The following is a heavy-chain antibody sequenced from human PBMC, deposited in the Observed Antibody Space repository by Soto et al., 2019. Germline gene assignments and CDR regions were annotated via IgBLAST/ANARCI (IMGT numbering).Heavy chain of an antibody. D-gene: IGHD6-13*01. J-gene: IGHJ6*02. V-gene: IGHV3-23*01. CDR3: AESQAAGGNYYGMDV. Sequence: GGSVRLSGAASGCTFISYAMSWVRQAPGKGLEGVSAISGSGGSTYYAYSVKCRFTISRDNSKTRLYLQMNRLRAEDRGVYYCAESQAAGGNYYGMDVWGQGTTVTVSS. CDR2: ISGSGGST. CDR1: GCTFISYA.